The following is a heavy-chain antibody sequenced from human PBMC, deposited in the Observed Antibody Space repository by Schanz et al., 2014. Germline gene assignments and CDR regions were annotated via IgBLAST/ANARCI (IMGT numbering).Heavy chain of an antibody. CDR2: ISSSSSYI. V-gene: IGHV3-21*01. CDR1: GFTVSNSY. J-gene: IGHJ3*01. D-gene: IGHD2-21*01. Sequence: DVQLVDSGGGLVQPGGSLRLSCAASGFTVSNSYIHWVRQAPGKGLEWVSSISSSSSYISYADSVKGRFTISRDNAKNSLYRKRNSVRPEERAVYNCPRDYEGDLSPPRHDAFDVWGQGTVVTVSS. CDR3: PRDYEGDLSPPRHDAFDV.